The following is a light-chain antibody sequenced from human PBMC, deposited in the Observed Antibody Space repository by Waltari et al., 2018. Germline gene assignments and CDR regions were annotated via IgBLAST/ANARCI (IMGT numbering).Light chain of an antibody. CDR3: QSYDSSLSGSV. V-gene: IGLV1-40*01. Sequence: QSGLTQPPSVSGAPGQRVTIPCPGSSPNIGAGSDVHWYQLLPGTAPKLLIFGNSNRPSGVPDRFSGSKSGTSASLAITGLQAEDEAGYYCQSYDSSLSGSVFGGGTKLTVL. CDR1: SPNIGAGSD. CDR2: GNS. J-gene: IGLJ2*01.